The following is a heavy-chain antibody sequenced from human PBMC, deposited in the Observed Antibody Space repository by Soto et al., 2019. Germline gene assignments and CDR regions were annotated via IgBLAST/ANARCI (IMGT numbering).Heavy chain of an antibody. CDR1: GFTFSSYA. CDR2: ISGSGGST. Sequence: EVQLLESGGGLVQPGGSLRLSCAASGFTFSSYAMSWVRQAPGKGLEWVSAISGSGGSTYYADSVKGRFTISRDNSKNTLYLQMNSLRAEDTAVYYCAKAGYSSSWYSVDDWFDPWGRGTLVTVSS. J-gene: IGHJ5*02. V-gene: IGHV3-23*01. CDR3: AKAGYSSSWYSVDDWFDP. D-gene: IGHD6-13*01.